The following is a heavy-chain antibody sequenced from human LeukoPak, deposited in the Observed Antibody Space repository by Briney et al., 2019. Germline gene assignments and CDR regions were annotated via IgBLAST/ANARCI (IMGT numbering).Heavy chain of an antibody. CDR3: AGADYYGSGSYSNFDY. CDR1: GDSVSSNSAA. J-gene: IGHJ4*02. CDR2: TYYRSKWYN. V-gene: IGHV6-1*01. Sequence: SQTLSLTCAISGDSVSSNSAAWNWIRQSPSRGLEWLGRTYYRSKWYNDYAVSVKSRITINPDTPKNQFSLQLNSVTPEDTAVYYCAGADYYGSGSYSNFDYWGQGTLVTVSS. D-gene: IGHD3-10*01.